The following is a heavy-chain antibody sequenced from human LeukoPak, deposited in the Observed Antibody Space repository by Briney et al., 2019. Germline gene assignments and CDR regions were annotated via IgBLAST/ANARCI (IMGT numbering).Heavy chain of an antibody. CDR3: AIQITMVRGVMGY. D-gene: IGHD3-10*01. V-gene: IGHV3-53*01. J-gene: IGHJ4*02. Sequence: GGSLRLSCVVSGFTVSSNYVSWVRQAPGKGLEWVSIIYSDGTTYYADSVKGRFTISRDNSKNTLYLQMNSLRAEDTAVYYCAIQITMVRGVMGYWGQGTLVTVSS. CDR1: GFTVSSNY. CDR2: IYSDGTT.